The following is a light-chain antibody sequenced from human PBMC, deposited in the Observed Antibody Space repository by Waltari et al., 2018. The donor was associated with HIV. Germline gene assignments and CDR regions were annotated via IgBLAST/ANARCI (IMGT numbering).Light chain of an antibody. V-gene: IGKV3-15*01. CDR3: QQYNDWPWFS. CDR2: AAS. J-gene: IGKJ2*03. CDR1: QSVRSN. Sequence: EIVMTQSPATLSVSPGQSATLSCRASQSVRSNVAWYQQKPGQSPRLLMYAASTRATGISPRFSGSGSGTSFALTITSLESEDVAVYYCQQYNDWPWFSFGQGTKLEIK.